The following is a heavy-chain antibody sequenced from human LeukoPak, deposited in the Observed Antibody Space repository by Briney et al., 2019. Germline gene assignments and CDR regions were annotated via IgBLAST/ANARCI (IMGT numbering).Heavy chain of an antibody. V-gene: IGHV3-21*01. CDR3: ARWGEWPPFDY. J-gene: IGHJ4*02. CDR1: GFTFSSYS. Sequence: GGSLRLSCAASGFTFSSYSMNWVRQAPGKGLEWVTSISSSSSYIYYADSVKGRFTISRDNAKNSLYLQMNSLRAEDTAVYYCARWGEWPPFDYWGQGTLVTVSS. D-gene: IGHD3-10*01. CDR2: ISSSSSYI.